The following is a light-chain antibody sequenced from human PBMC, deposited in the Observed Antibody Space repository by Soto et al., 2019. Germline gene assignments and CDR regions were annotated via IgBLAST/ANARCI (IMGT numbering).Light chain of an antibody. CDR3: SSYAGSNNFV. Sequence: QSALTQPASVSGSPGQSIAISCTGSGSDVGGYNYVSWYQQHPGKAPKLIIYEVSKRPSGVPDRFSGSKSGNTASLTVSGLQAEDEADYYCSSYAGSNNFVFGTGTKVTVL. V-gene: IGLV2-8*01. CDR2: EVS. CDR1: GSDVGGYNY. J-gene: IGLJ1*01.